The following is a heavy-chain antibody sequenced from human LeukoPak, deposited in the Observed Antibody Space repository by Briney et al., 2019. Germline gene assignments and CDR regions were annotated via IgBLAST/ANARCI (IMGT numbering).Heavy chain of an antibody. CDR2: IYSDNT. D-gene: IGHD4/OR15-4a*01. CDR3: ARRAGAYSHPYDY. V-gene: IGHV3-53*01. CDR1: GFTFNDYE. Sequence: PGGSLRLSCAASGFTFNDYEINWVRQAPGKGLEWVSFIYSDNTHYSDSVKGRFTISRDNSKNTLYLQMNSLRAEDTAVYYCARRAGAYSHPYDYWGQGTLVTVSS. J-gene: IGHJ4*02.